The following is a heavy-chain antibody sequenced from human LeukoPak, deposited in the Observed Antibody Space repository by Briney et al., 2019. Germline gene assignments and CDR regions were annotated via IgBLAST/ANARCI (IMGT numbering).Heavy chain of an antibody. J-gene: IGHJ4*02. Sequence: GESLKISCKGSGSSFTSYWIGWVRQLPGKGLEWMGIIYPGDSDTRYSPSFQGQVTISADKSISTAYLQWSSLKASDTAMYYCAGPRRVGAIWGGSDYWGQGTLVTVSS. CDR3: AGPRRVGAIWGGSDY. CDR2: IYPGDSDT. D-gene: IGHD1-26*01. V-gene: IGHV5-51*01. CDR1: GSSFTSYW.